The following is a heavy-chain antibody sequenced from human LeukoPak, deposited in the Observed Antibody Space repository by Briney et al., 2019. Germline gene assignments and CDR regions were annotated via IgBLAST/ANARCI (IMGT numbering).Heavy chain of an antibody. CDR3: TTGPLLLWFGELVY. CDR1: GFTLNIAW. J-gene: IGHJ4*02. D-gene: IGHD3-10*01. Sequence: GGSLRLSCAASGFTLNIAWMSWVRQAPGKGLEWLGRIKRETDGGTIDYAAPVKGRFTISRDDSKNTLYLQMNSLKTEDTAVYYCTTGPLLLWFGELVYWGQGTLVTVSS. V-gene: IGHV3-15*01. CDR2: IKRETDGGTI.